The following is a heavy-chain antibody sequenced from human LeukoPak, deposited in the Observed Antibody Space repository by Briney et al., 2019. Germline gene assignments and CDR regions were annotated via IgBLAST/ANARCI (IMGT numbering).Heavy chain of an antibody. CDR1: GYTFTSYD. Sequence: ASVKVSCKASGYTFTSYDINWVRQATGQGLEWMGWMNPNSGNTGYAQNFQDRVTMTRNTSISTAYMELSSLRSEDTAVYYCARGQKTCSSNSCYILWGQGTLVTVSS. V-gene: IGHV1-8*01. CDR3: ARGQKTCSSNSCYIL. J-gene: IGHJ4*02. D-gene: IGHD2-2*02. CDR2: MNPNSGNT.